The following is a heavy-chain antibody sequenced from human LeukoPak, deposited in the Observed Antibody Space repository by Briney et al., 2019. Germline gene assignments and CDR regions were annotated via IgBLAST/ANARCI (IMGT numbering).Heavy chain of an antibody. J-gene: IGHJ5*02. CDR2: IRYDGSKK. CDR3: ARGVITMIVVVPDWFDP. V-gene: IGHV3-30*02. D-gene: IGHD3-22*01. CDR1: GFSFSSYG. Sequence: GGSLRLSCAASGFSFSSYGMYWVRQAPGKGLEWVAFIRYDGSKKYYADSVKGRFTISRDNAKNSLYLQMNSLRAEDTAVYYCARGVITMIVVVPDWFDPWGQGTLVTVSS.